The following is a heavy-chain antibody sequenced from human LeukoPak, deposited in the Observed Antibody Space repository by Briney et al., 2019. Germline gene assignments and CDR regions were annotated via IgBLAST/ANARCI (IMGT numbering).Heavy chain of an antibody. CDR3: AKVPATRMITFGGVIV. CDR1: GFTFSSYG. J-gene: IGHJ4*02. D-gene: IGHD3-16*02. CDR2: ISYDGSNK. V-gene: IGHV3-30*18. Sequence: PGGSLRLSCAASGFTFSSYGMSWVRQAPGKGLEWVAVISYDGSNKYYADSVKGRFTISRDNSKNTLYLQMNSLRAEDTAVYYCAKVPATRMITFGGVIVWGQGTLVTVSS.